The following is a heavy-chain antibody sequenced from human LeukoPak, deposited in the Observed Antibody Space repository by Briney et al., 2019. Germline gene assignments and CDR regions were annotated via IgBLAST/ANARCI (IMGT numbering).Heavy chain of an antibody. Sequence: GGSLRLSCAASGLTVRDDYMIWIRQAPGKGLEWVSAIYSGGATYSADSVKGRFTISRDNAKNSLYLQMNSLRAEDTAVYYCARGGYNWNDGNWFDPWGQGTLVTVSS. CDR3: ARGGYNWNDGNWFDP. V-gene: IGHV3-53*01. CDR1: GLTVRDDY. D-gene: IGHD1-20*01. CDR2: IYSGGAT. J-gene: IGHJ5*02.